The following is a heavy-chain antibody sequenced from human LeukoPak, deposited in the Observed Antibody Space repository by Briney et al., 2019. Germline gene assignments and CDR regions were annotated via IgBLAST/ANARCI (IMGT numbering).Heavy chain of an antibody. V-gene: IGHV4-39*01. CDR1: GGSINSGSYY. Sequence: PSETLSLTCTVSGGSINSGSYYWGWIRQPPGMGLEWNGTISYSGSTYYNPSLKSRVTISVDTSKNQFSLKLSSVTAADTAVYYCARHFRVGYCSGGSCSQIDYWGQGTLVTVSS. D-gene: IGHD2-15*01. J-gene: IGHJ4*02. CDR3: ARHFRVGYCSGGSCSQIDY. CDR2: ISYSGST.